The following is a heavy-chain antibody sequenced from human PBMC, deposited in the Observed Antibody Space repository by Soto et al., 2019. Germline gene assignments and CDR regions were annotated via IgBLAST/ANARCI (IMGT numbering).Heavy chain of an antibody. CDR1: GFTFSNAW. D-gene: IGHD3-22*01. V-gene: IGHV3-15*07. J-gene: IGHJ4*02. CDR2: IKSKTDGGTT. CDR3: TTEGPWPSNYYDSSGYYFDY. Sequence: GGSLRLSCAASGFTFSNAWMNWVRQAPGKGLEWVGRIKSKTDGGTTDYAAPVKGRFTISRDDSKNTLYLQMNSLKTEDTAVYYCTTEGPWPSNYYDSSGYYFDYWGQGTLVTVSS.